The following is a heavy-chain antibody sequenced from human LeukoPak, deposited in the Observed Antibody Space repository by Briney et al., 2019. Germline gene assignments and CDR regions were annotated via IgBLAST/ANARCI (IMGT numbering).Heavy chain of an antibody. CDR3: ARDRAVTSRFDF. V-gene: IGHV4-39*07. CDR1: GGSISSSSYY. J-gene: IGHJ4*01. Sequence: NASETLSLTCTVSGGSISSSSYYWGWIRQPPGKGLEWIGSIYYSGSTYYNPSLKSRVTISIDTSNNQFSLKLSSVTAADTAVYYCARDRAVTSRFDFWGQGTLVTVSS. D-gene: IGHD4-17*01. CDR2: IYYSGST.